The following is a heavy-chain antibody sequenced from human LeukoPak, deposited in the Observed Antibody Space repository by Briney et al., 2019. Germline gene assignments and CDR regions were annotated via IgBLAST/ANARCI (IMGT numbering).Heavy chain of an antibody. CDR3: ASSLIVVVPAARGLGD. CDR1: GGTFSSYA. V-gene: IGHV1-69*13. J-gene: IGHJ4*02. D-gene: IGHD2-2*01. CDR2: IIPIFGTA. Sequence: SVKVSCKASGGTFSSYAISRVRQAPGQGLEWMGGIIPIFGTANYAQKFQGRVTITADESTSTAYMELSSLRSEDTAVYYCASSLIVVVPAARGLGDWGQGTLVTVSS.